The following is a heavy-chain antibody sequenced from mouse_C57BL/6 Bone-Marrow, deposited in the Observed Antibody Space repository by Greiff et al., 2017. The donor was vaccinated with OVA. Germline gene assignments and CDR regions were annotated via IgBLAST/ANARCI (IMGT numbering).Heavy chain of an antibody. Sequence: VQLQQPGAELVKPGASVKMSCKASGYTFTSNWITWVKQRPGQGLEWIGDIYPGSGSTNYNEKFKSKATLTVDTSSSTAYMQLSSLTSEDSAVYYCARNYGSSSHWYFDVWGTGTTVTVSS. D-gene: IGHD1-1*01. CDR1: GYTFTSNW. CDR3: ARNYGSSSHWYFDV. CDR2: IYPGSGST. J-gene: IGHJ1*03. V-gene: IGHV1-55*01.